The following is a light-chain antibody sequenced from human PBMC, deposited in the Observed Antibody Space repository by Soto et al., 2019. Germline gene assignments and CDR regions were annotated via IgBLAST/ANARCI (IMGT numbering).Light chain of an antibody. Sequence: QSALTQPPSASGSPGQSVTFSCTGTSSDVGGYHYVSWYQQHPGRAPKLIIYEVTKRPSGVPERVSGSKSGNTASLTVSGLQAEDEADYYGSSYAGSNNWVFGGGTKLTVL. J-gene: IGLJ3*02. V-gene: IGLV2-8*01. CDR2: EVT. CDR3: SSYAGSNNWV. CDR1: SSDVGGYHY.